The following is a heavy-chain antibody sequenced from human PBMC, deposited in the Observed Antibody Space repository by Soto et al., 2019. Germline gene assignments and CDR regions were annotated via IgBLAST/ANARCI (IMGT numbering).Heavy chain of an antibody. CDR1: GGTFSSYA. CDR3: AFLEALSYGYPVDY. V-gene: IGHV1-69*13. CDR2: IIPIFGTA. D-gene: IGHD5-18*01. Sequence: GASVKVSCKASGGTFSSYAISWVRQAPGQGLEWMGGIIPIFGTANYAQKFQGRVTITADESTSTAYMELSSLRSEDTAVYYCAFLEALSYGYPVDYWGQGTLVTVSS. J-gene: IGHJ4*02.